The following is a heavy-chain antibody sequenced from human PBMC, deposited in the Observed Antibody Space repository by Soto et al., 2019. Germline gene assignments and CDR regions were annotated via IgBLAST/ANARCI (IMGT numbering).Heavy chain of an antibody. Sequence: ASVKVSCKASGGTFSSYAISWVRQAPGQGLEWMGGIIPIFGTANYAQKFQGRVTITADKSTSTAYMELSSLRSEDTAVYYCARTYYYGSGSYYRPYYYGMDVWGQGTTVTVPS. D-gene: IGHD3-10*01. J-gene: IGHJ6*02. CDR2: IIPIFGTA. V-gene: IGHV1-69*06. CDR1: GGTFSSYA. CDR3: ARTYYYGSGSYYRPYYYGMDV.